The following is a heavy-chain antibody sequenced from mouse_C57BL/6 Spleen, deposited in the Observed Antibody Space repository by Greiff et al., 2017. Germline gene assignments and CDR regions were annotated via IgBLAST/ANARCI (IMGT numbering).Heavy chain of an antibody. Sequence: VQLQQPGAELVKPGASVKMSCKASGYNFTSYWITWVKQRPGQGLEWIGDIYPGSGSTNYNEKFKSKATLTVDTSSSTAYMQLSSLTSEDSAVYYCARSPSSGSSYYFDYWGQGTTRTVSS. CDR3: ARSPSSGSSYYFDY. CDR2: IYPGSGST. J-gene: IGHJ2*01. V-gene: IGHV1-55*01. CDR1: GYNFTSYW. D-gene: IGHD1-1*01.